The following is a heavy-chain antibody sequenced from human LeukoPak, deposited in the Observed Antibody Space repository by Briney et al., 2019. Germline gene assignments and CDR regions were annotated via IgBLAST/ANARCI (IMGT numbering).Heavy chain of an antibody. J-gene: IGHJ6*03. CDR2: IWYGGNNK. D-gene: IGHD3-10*01. CDR3: AKDAGGDYYGSGSYSGYMDV. CDR1: GFTFSSYG. Sequence: GGSLRLSCAASGFTFSSYGMHWVRQAPGKGLEWVALIWYGGNNKYYADSVKGRFTISRDNSKNTLYLQMNSLRAEDTAVYYCAKDAGGDYYGSGSYSGYMDVWGKGTTVTVSS. V-gene: IGHV3-30*02.